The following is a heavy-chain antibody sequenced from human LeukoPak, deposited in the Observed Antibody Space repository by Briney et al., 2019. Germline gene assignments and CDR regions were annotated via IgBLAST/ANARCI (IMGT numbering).Heavy chain of an antibody. CDR3: AKSTTVTDLGDY. CDR2: ISGSGGST. J-gene: IGHJ4*02. D-gene: IGHD4-17*01. CDR1: GFTFSSYA. Sequence: GGSLRLSCAASGFTFSSYAMSWVRQVPGKGLEWVSAISGSGGSTYYADSVKGRFTISRDNSKNTLYLQMNSLRAEDTAVYYCAKSTTVTDLGDYWGQGTLVTVSS. V-gene: IGHV3-23*01.